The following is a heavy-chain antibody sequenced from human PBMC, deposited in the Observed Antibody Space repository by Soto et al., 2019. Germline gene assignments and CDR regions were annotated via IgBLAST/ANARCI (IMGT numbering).Heavy chain of an antibody. J-gene: IGHJ6*02. D-gene: IGHD1-26*01. V-gene: IGHV1-69*01. Sequence: QVQLVQSGAEVKEPGSSVRVSCKASGGTFDNFIMNWVRQTPGQGLEWMGGIVPMLGTPTYAEKFKGRVTISATGSTSTMYWEVTSLRSEDTAIYYCARNGTYSSSLSQYSGMDVWGQGTTVTVSS. CDR1: GGTFDNFI. CDR3: ARNGTYSSSLSQYSGMDV. CDR2: IVPMLGTP.